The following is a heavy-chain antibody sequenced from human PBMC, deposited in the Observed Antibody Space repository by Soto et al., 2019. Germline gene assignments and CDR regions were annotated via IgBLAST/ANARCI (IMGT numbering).Heavy chain of an antibody. CDR2: IFPLTDIP. D-gene: IGHD3-16*02. Sequence: QVQLVQSGTEVKKPGSSVKVSCKASGGTFRNYPINWVRQAPGQGLEWMGSIFPLTDIPDYAQNFQARLTISADKSTSTAYMELSSPTSDDTAMYFCAIGPFVVLNYFESWGQGTLVTISS. V-gene: IGHV1-69*02. J-gene: IGHJ4*02. CDR3: AIGPFVVLNYFES. CDR1: GGTFRNYP.